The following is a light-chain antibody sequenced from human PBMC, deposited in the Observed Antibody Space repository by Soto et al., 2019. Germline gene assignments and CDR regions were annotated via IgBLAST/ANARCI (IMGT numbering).Light chain of an antibody. Sequence: DIQMTQSPSSLSASVGDRVTITCRASQGIGNYLAWYQQKPGKVPKLLIYAASTLQSEVPSRFSGSGSGTDFTLTISSLQPEDFATYYCQQYNTVPYTFGQGTKLEI. CDR3: QQYNTVPYT. CDR2: AAS. CDR1: QGIGNY. J-gene: IGKJ2*01. V-gene: IGKV1-27*01.